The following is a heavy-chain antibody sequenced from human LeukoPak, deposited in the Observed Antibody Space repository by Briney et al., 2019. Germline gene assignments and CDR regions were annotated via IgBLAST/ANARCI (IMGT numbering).Heavy chain of an antibody. Sequence: PSGTLSLTCAVSGGSISSNNWWSWVRQPPGKGLEWIGEIYHSGSTNYNPSLKSRVTISVDKSKNQFSLRLSSVTAADTAVYYCARDGYGSGSGKYNWFGPWGQGTLVTVSS. J-gene: IGHJ5*02. D-gene: IGHD3-10*01. CDR3: ARDGYGSGSGKYNWFGP. CDR2: IYHSGST. V-gene: IGHV4-4*02. CDR1: GGSISSNNW.